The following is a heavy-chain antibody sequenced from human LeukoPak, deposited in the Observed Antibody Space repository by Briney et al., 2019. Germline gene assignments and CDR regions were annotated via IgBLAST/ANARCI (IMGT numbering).Heavy chain of an antibody. CDR3: ASDRMGYYGSGSYFDY. Sequence: SETLSLTCTVSGYSISSGYYWGWIRQPPGKGLEWIGSIYHSGSTYYNPSLKSRVTISVDTSKNQFSLKLSSVTAADTAVYYCASDRMGYYGSGSYFDYWGQGTLVTVSS. CDR2: IYHSGST. J-gene: IGHJ4*02. CDR1: GYSISSGYY. D-gene: IGHD3-10*01. V-gene: IGHV4-38-2*02.